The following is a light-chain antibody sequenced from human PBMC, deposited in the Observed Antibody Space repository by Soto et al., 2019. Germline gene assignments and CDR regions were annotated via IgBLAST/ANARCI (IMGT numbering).Light chain of an antibody. V-gene: IGKV2-30*01. CDR3: MIGRHWYT. Sequence: DVVMTQSPLSLAVTLGQSASITCRSSQSLVSSDGKTYLHWFQQRPGQSPRRLIYKVSHRDSGVPDRFRGSGSGTHFTLKSSRGEDEDVVTYYCMIGRHWYTFGPGNKVDIK. J-gene: IGKJ3*01. CDR2: KVS. CDR1: QSLVSSDGKTY.